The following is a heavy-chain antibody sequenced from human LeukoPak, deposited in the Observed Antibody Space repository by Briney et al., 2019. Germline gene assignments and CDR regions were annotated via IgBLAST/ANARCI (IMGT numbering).Heavy chain of an antibody. CDR1: GYTFTSYG. CDR3: ARGHCSSTSCYRWFDP. CDR2: ISAYNGNT. D-gene: IGHD2-2*01. V-gene: IGHV1-18*01. Sequence: ASVKVSCKASGYTFTSYGISWVRQAPGQGLEWMGWISAYNGNTNYAQKLQGRVTMTTDTSTSTAYMELRSLRSDDTAVYYCARGHCSSTSCYRWFDPWGQGTLVTVSS. J-gene: IGHJ5*02.